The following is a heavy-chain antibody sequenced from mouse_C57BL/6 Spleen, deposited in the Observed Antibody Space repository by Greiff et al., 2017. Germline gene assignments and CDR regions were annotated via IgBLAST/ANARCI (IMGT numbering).Heavy chain of an antibody. V-gene: IGHV1-55*01. CDR3: AVQDYDSYYAMDY. CDR1: GYTFTSYW. J-gene: IGHJ4*01. Sequence: QVQLKQPGAELVKPGASVKMSCKASGYTFTSYWITWVKQRPGQGLEWIGDIYPGSGSTNYNEKFKSKATLTVDTSSSTAYMQLSSLTSEDSAVYYCAVQDYDSYYAMDYWGQGTSVTVSS. D-gene: IGHD1-1*01. CDR2: IYPGSGST.